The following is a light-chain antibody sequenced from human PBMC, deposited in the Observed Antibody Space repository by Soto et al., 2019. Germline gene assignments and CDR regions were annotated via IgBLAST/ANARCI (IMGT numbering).Light chain of an antibody. CDR3: QQYGSSPKT. J-gene: IGKJ1*01. Sequence: EIVLTQSPGTLSLSPGERATLSCRASQSVSSSYLAWYQQKPGQAPRLLLYGASSRATGIPDRFSGSGSGTAFTLTISRLEPEDFAVYYCQQYGSSPKTFGQGTKVEIQ. CDR2: GAS. CDR1: QSVSSSY. V-gene: IGKV3-20*01.